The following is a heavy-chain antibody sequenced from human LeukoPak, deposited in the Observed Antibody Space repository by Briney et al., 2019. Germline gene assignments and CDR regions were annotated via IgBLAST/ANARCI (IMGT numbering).Heavy chain of an antibody. Sequence: GRSLRLSCAASGFTFSSYAMHWVRQAPGKGLEWVAVISYDGSNKYYTDSVKGRFTISRDNSKNTLYLQMNSLRAEDTAVYYCARVLTPHTFYGVHVDYWGQGTLVTVSS. CDR3: ARVLTPHTFYGVHVDY. CDR1: GFTFSSYA. J-gene: IGHJ4*02. D-gene: IGHD4-17*01. CDR2: ISYDGSNK. V-gene: IGHV3-30-3*01.